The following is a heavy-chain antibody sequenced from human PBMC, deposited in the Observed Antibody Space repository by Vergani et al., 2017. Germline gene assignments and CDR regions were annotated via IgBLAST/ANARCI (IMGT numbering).Heavy chain of an antibody. Sequence: QVQLVESGGGVVQPGRSLRLSCAASGFTFSSYAMHWVRQAPGKGLEWVAVISYDGSNKYYADSVKGRFTISRDNSKNTLYLQMNSLRAEDTAVYYCAAGIARAVNCFNRWGEGTLVAVSS. CDR1: GFTFSSYA. CDR2: ISYDGSNK. J-gene: IGHJ5*02. D-gene: IGHD6-13*01. V-gene: IGHV3-30-3*01. CDR3: AAGIARAVNCFNR.